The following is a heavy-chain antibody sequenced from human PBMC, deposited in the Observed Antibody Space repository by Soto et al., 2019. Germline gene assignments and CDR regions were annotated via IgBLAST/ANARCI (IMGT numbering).Heavy chain of an antibody. D-gene: IGHD4-17*01. CDR1: GGSFSGYY. CDR2: INHSGST. Sequence: QVQLQQWGAGLLKPSETLSLTCAVYGGSFSGYYWSWIRQPPGKGLEWIGEINHSGSTNYNPSLQSRVTISVDTSKNQCSLELSSVIAAATAVYSCARGGPMTKKQGHYYYYYMDVWGKGTTVTVSS. J-gene: IGHJ6*03. V-gene: IGHV4-34*01. CDR3: ARGGPMTKKQGHYYYYYMDV.